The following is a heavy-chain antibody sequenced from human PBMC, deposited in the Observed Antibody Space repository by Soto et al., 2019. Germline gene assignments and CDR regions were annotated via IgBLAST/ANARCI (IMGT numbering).Heavy chain of an antibody. V-gene: IGHV3-30*09. CDR3: ARRLTKTVSALGY. D-gene: IGHD2-8*01. Sequence: GGPLSLSRSASGLTITSFAIHWVRPAPGKGLEWVAVISENGVNKYSAESVRGRFVISRYNSKNTVELEMNSLRPEDTAIYFCARRLTKTVSALGYWGQGTLVTVSA. CDR2: ISENGVNK. J-gene: IGHJ4*02. CDR1: GLTITSFA.